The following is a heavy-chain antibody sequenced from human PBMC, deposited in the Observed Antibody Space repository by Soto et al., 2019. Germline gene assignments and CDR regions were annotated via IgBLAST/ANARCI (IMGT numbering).Heavy chain of an antibody. V-gene: IGHV4-4*02. CDR1: GGSISSSNW. CDR3: ANGLYDSWSGYLF. Sequence: SETLSLTCAVSGGSISSSNWWSWVRQPPGKGLEWIGEIYHSGSTNYNPSLKSRVTISVDKSKNQFSLKLSSVTAADTAVYYCANGLYDSWSGYLFWGQGTLVTVSS. J-gene: IGHJ4*02. D-gene: IGHD3-3*01. CDR2: IYHSGST.